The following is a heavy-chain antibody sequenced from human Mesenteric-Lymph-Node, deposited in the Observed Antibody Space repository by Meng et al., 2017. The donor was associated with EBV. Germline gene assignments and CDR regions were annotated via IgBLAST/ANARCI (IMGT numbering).Heavy chain of an antibody. Sequence: VQWEESGAEGNNPGASVKVSCKASGYTFTSYDMHWVRQAPGQGLEWMGIINPSGGSTSYAQKFQGRVTMTRDTSTSTVYMELSSLRSEDTAVYYCARDRGFDYYDSSGYCFDYWGQGTLVTVSS. CDR1: GYTFTSYD. CDR2: INPSGGST. J-gene: IGHJ4*02. D-gene: IGHD3-22*01. CDR3: ARDRGFDYYDSSGYCFDY. V-gene: IGHV1-46*01.